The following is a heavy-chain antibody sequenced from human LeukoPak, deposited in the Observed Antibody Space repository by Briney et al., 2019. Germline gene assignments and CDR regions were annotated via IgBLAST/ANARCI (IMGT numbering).Heavy chain of an antibody. CDR3: ATALLRASTYMDV. V-gene: IGHV3-23*01. CDR2: TSGSGGST. D-gene: IGHD1-1*01. Sequence: PGGSLRLSCVASGCTFSSYAMSWGRQAPAKGLEWGSWTSGSGGSTYYADSVKGRFTTSRDNSKNTVYLQMNSLRAEDTAVYYCATALLRASTYMDVWGKGTTVTVSS. CDR1: GCTFSSYA. J-gene: IGHJ6*03.